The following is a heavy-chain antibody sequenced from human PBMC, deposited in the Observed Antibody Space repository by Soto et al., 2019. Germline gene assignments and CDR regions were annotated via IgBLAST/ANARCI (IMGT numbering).Heavy chain of an antibody. CDR2: ISAYNGNT. CDR3: ARVNGDEHYYYYYYMDV. CDR1: GYTFTSYG. D-gene: IGHD4-17*01. J-gene: IGHJ6*03. Sequence: QVQLVQSGAEVKKPGASVKVSCKASGYTFTSYGISWVRQAPGQGLEWMGWISAYNGNTNYAQKLQGRVTMTTDTSTSTAYMELRSLRSDDTDVYYCARVNGDEHYYYYYYMDVWGKGTTVTVSS. V-gene: IGHV1-18*01.